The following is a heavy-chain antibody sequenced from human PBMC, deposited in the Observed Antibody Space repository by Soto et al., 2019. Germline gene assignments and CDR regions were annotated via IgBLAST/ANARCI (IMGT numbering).Heavy chain of an antibody. D-gene: IGHD2-8*01. CDR3: AKDRGVLYQTTYGMDV. J-gene: IGHJ6*02. V-gene: IGHV3-43D*04. Sequence: PGGSLRLSCAASGFTFDDYAMHWVRQAPGKGLEWVSLISWDGGSTYYADSVKGRFTISRDNSKNSLYLQMNSLRAEDTALYYCAKDRGVLYQTTYGMDVWGQGTTVTVSS. CDR2: ISWDGGST. CDR1: GFTFDDYA.